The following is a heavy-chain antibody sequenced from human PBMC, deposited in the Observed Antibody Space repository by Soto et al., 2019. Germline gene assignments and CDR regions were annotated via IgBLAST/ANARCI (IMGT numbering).Heavy chain of an antibody. CDR1: GFTFSSYA. J-gene: IGHJ4*02. V-gene: IGHV3-30-3*01. CDR3: ARGRRIDTAMVSGY. CDR2: ISYDGSNK. D-gene: IGHD5-18*01. Sequence: QVQLVESGGGVVQPGRSLRLSCAASGFTFSSYAMHWVRQAPGKGLEWVAVISYDGSNKYYADSVKGRFTISRDNSKNTLYLQKKSLRAEDTAGYYCARGRRIDTAMVSGYLGQGTLVTVSS.